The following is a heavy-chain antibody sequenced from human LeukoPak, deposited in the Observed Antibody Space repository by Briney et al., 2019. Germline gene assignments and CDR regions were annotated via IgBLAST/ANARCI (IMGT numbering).Heavy chain of an antibody. CDR3: ARKRKVLLWFGELLWYFDY. Sequence: PSETLSLTCAVYGGSFSGYYWSWIRQPPGKGLEWIGEINHGGSTNYNPSLKSRVTISVDTSKNQFSLKLSSVTAADTAVYYCARKRKVLLWFGELLWYFDYWGQGTLVTVSS. V-gene: IGHV4-34*01. J-gene: IGHJ4*02. CDR2: INHGGST. CDR1: GGSFSGYY. D-gene: IGHD3-10*01.